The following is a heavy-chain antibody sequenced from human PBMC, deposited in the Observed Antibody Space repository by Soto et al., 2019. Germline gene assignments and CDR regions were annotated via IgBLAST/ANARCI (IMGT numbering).Heavy chain of an antibody. CDR2: IYYSAST. CDR1: GGSISRYY. V-gene: IGHV4-59*08. D-gene: IGHD4-17*01. Sequence: SETLSLTCTVSGGSISRYYWSWIRQPPGKGLEWIGYIYYSASTNYNPSLKSRVTISVDTSKNQFSLKLSSVTAADTAVYYCARHENLHVDYHYWGQGTLVTVS. J-gene: IGHJ4*02. CDR3: ARHENLHVDYHY.